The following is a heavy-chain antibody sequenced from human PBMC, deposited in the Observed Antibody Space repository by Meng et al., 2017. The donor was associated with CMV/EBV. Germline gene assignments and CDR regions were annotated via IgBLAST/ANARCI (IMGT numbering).Heavy chain of an antibody. D-gene: IGHD2-2*01. CDR3: ARDGPIVVVRGHYGMDV. CDR2: ISSSGSTI. J-gene: IGHJ6*02. V-gene: IGHV3-48*03. CDR1: GFTFSSYG. Sequence: GESLKISCAASGFTFSSYGMNWVRQAPGKGLEWVSYISSSGSTIYYADSVKGRFTISRDNAKNSLYLQMNSLRAEDTAVYYCARDGPIVVVRGHYGMDVWGQGTTVTVSS.